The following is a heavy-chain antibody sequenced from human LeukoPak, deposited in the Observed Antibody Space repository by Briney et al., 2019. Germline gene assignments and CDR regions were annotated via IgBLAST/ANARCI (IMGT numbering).Heavy chain of an antibody. D-gene: IGHD3-22*01. Sequence: SQTLSLTCTVSGGSISSGGYYWSWIRQPPGKGLEWIGYIYHSGSTYYNPSLKSRVTISVDRSKNQFSLKLSSVTAADTAVYYCATTYYYDSSGYYSERDYWGQGTLVTVSS. CDR3: ATTYYYDSSGYYSERDY. CDR2: IYHSGST. CDR1: GGSISSGGYY. J-gene: IGHJ4*02. V-gene: IGHV4-30-2*01.